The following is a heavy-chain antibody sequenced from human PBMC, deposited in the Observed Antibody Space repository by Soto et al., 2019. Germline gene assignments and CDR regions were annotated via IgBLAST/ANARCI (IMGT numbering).Heavy chain of an antibody. J-gene: IGHJ4*02. V-gene: IGHV3-66*01. D-gene: IGHD4-17*01. Sequence: EVHLVASGGGLVQPGGSLRLSCAASTFTVSTVYLGWVRQAPGKGLEWVSVIYSGGSTYYADSMKDRFTISRDTSKNMLYLQLDSLRAEDTAVYYCARGRQSAYGEQFYYFDYWGQGTLVTVSS. CDR3: ARGRQSAYGEQFYYFDY. CDR1: TFTVSTVY. CDR2: IYSGGST.